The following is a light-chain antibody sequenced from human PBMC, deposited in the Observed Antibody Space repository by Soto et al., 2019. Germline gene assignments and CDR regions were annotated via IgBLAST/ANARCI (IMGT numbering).Light chain of an antibody. CDR2: GNS. V-gene: IGLV1-44*01. CDR1: SSNVGFNA. J-gene: IGLJ1*01. CDR3: AAWDDSLNEYV. Sequence: QAVVTQPPSASGAPGQRVTLSCIGGSSNVGFNAVNWYQQLPGAAPKLLIHGNSQRPSGVPDRFSGSKSGTSASLAIIGLRAEDEAHYYCAAWDDSLNEYVFGDGTKLTVL.